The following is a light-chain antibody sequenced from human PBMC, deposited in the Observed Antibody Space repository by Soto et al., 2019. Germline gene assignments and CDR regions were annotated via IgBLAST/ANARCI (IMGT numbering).Light chain of an antibody. J-gene: IGLJ1*01. CDR3: SSYTSSSTYV. V-gene: IGLV2-14*01. Sequence: QSVLTQPASVSGSPGQSITISCTGTSSDVGGYNYVSWYQQHPGKAPKLMIYEVSNRPSGVSNRFSASKSGNTASLTISGLQAEGEADYYCSSYTSSSTYVFGTGTKVTVL. CDR1: SSDVGGYNY. CDR2: EVS.